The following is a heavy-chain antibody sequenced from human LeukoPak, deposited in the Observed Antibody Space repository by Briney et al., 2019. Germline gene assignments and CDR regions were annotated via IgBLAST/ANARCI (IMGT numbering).Heavy chain of an antibody. D-gene: IGHD4-17*01. CDR1: GGSFSGYY. V-gene: IGHV4-34*01. CDR2: INHSGST. J-gene: IGHJ4*02. CDR3: ASQNSTVTTCDY. Sequence: SETLSLTCAVYGGSFSGYYWSWIRQPPGKGLEWTGEINHSGSTNYNPSLKSRVTISVDTSKNQFSLKLSSVTAADTAVYYCASQNSTVTTCDYWGQGTLVTVSS.